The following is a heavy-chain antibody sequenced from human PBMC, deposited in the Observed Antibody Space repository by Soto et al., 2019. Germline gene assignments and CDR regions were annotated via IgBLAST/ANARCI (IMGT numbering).Heavy chain of an antibody. CDR2: INAGNGNT. Sequence: ASVKVSCKASGYTFTSYAMHWVRQAPGQRLEWMGWINAGNGNTKYSQKFQGRVTITRDTSASTAYMELSSLRSEDTAVYYCARDLFSPEYDILTGYSTYFDYWGQGTLVTVSS. D-gene: IGHD3-9*01. CDR1: GYTFTSYA. J-gene: IGHJ4*02. CDR3: ARDLFSPEYDILTGYSTYFDY. V-gene: IGHV1-3*01.